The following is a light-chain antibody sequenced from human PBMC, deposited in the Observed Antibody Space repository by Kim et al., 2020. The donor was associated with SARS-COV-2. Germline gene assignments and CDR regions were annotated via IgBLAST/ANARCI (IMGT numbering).Light chain of an antibody. CDR3: QQRINWPPKMS. CDR1: QSVSSY. V-gene: IGKV3-11*01. Sequence: EIVLTQSPATLSLSPGERATLSCRASQSVSSYLAWYQQKPGQAPRLLIYDASNRATGIPARFSGSGSGTDFTLTISSLEPEDFAVYYCQQRINWPPKMSFCHGARLDIQ. J-gene: IGKJ5*01. CDR2: DAS.